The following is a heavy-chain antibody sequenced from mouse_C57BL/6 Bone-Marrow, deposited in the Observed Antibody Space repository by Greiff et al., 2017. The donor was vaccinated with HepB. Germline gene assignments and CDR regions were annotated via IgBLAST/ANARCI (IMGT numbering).Heavy chain of an antibody. J-gene: IGHJ4*01. CDR1: GYSFTGYF. D-gene: IGHD3-1*01. V-gene: IGHV1-20*01. CDR3: ARWISGLRDGDY. Sequence: EVQLQQSGPELVKPGDSVKISCKASGYSFTGYFMNWVMQSHGKSLEWIGRINPYNGDTFYNQKFKGKATLTVDKSSSTAHMELRSLTSEDSAVYYCARWISGLRDGDYWGQGTSVTVSS. CDR2: INPYNGDT.